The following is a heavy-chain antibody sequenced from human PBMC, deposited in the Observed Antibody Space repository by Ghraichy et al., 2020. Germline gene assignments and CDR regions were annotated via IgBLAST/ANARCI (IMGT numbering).Heavy chain of an antibody. J-gene: IGHJ4*02. D-gene: IGHD3-22*01. Sequence: SETLSLTCTVSGGSISSYYWSWIRQPPGKGLEWIGYIYYSGSTNYNPSLKSRVTISVDTSKNQFSLKLSSVTAADTAVYYCARAPPRHDSSGGYLFDYWGQGTLVTVSS. CDR3: ARAPPRHDSSGGYLFDY. CDR2: IYYSGST. V-gene: IGHV4-59*01. CDR1: GGSISSYY.